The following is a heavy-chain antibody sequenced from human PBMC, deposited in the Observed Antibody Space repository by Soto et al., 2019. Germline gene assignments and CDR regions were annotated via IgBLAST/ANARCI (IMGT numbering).Heavy chain of an antibody. CDR3: SRRGSRLSVAVAASAY. CDR2: ISYSGST. V-gene: IGHV4-39*02. CDR1: NGSISARGYY. Sequence: FVTLSDSCSVANGSISARGYYWSCKHQPPGTSLEWIGGISYSGSTYYNPSLKSRLTISVDTSKNHFSLKLTSVTAADTAVYFCSRRGSRLSVAVAASAYWGNRTPVPVSS. D-gene: IGHD6-19*01. J-gene: IGHJ1*01.